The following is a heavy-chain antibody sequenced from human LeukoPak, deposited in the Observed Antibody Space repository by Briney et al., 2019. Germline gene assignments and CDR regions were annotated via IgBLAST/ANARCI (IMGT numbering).Heavy chain of an antibody. CDR3: ARDPSPDYDFWSGRGDY. D-gene: IGHD3-3*01. Sequence: PSETLSLTCAVYGGSFSGYYWSWIRQPPGKGLEWIGEINHSGSTNYNPSLKSRVTISVDTSKNQFSLKLSSVTAADTAVYYCARDPSPDYDFWSGRGDYWGQGTLVTVSS. CDR1: GGSFSGYY. J-gene: IGHJ4*02. V-gene: IGHV4-34*01. CDR2: INHSGST.